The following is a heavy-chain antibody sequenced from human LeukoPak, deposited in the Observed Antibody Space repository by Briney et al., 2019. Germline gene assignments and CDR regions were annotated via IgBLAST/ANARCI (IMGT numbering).Heavy chain of an antibody. CDR1: GFTFSNYG. V-gene: IGHV3-30*03. J-gene: IGHJ4*02. Sequence: PGRSLRLSCAASGFTFSNYGMHWVRQAPGKGLEWVAVISCDGSIQYCADSVKGRFTISRDNSKNTLYLQMNSLRAEDTAVYYCATASGIAVADYWGQGTLVTVSS. D-gene: IGHD6-19*01. CDR2: ISCDGSIQ. CDR3: ATASGIAVADY.